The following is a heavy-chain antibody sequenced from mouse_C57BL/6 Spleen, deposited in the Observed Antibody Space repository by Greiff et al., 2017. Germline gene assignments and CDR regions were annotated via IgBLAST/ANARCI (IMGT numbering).Heavy chain of an antibody. V-gene: IGHV5-17*01. Sequence: EVQLQESGGGLVKPGGSLKLSCAASGFTFSDYGMHWVRQAPEKGLEWVAYISSGSSTIYYADTVKGRFTISRDNAKNTLFLQMTSLRSEDTAMYYCARDYYGNFDYWGQGTTLTVSS. J-gene: IGHJ2*01. D-gene: IGHD2-1*01. CDR1: GFTFSDYG. CDR2: ISSGSSTI. CDR3: ARDYYGNFDY.